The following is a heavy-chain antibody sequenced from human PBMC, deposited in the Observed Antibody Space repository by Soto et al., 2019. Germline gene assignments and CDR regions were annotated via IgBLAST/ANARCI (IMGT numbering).Heavy chain of an antibody. D-gene: IGHD6-13*01. V-gene: IGHV3-64*01. Sequence: GGSLRLSCAASGFTFSSYAMHWVRQAPGKGLEYVSAISSNGGSTYYANSVKGRFTISRDNSKNTLYLQMGSLRAEDMAVYYCARDLGYSSSWYYFDYWGQGTLVTVSS. CDR3: ARDLGYSSSWYYFDY. CDR1: GFTFSSYA. CDR2: ISSNGGST. J-gene: IGHJ4*02.